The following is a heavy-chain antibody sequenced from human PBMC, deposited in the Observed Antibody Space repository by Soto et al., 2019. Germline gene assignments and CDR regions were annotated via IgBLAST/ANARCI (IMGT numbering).Heavy chain of an antibody. D-gene: IGHD3-10*01. CDR2: INHSGST. CDR1: GGSFSGYY. J-gene: IGHJ6*03. V-gene: IGHV4-34*01. CDR3: ARVRITMVRGYYYMDV. Sequence: QVQLQQWGAGLLKPSETLSLTCAVHGGSFSGYYWSWIRQPPGKGLEWIGEINHSGSTNYNPSLKSRVTISVDTSKNQFSLKLSSVTAADTAVYYCARVRITMVRGYYYMDVWGKGTTVTVSS.